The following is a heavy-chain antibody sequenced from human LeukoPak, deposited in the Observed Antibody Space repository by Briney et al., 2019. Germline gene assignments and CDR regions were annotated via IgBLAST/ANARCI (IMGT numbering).Heavy chain of an antibody. D-gene: IGHD4-11*01. CDR1: GGSISSYY. J-gene: IGHJ6*03. V-gene: IGHV4-59*08. Sequence: SETLSLTCTVSGGSISSYYWSWIRQPPGKGLEWIGSIYHSGSTYYNPSLKSRVTISVDTSKNQFSLKLTSVTAADTAVYYCARLQDSASYYMDVWDKGTTVTISS. CDR3: ARLQDSASYYMDV. CDR2: IYHSGST.